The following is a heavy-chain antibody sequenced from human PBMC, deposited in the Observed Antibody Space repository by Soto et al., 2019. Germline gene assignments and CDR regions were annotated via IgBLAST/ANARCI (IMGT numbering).Heavy chain of an antibody. CDR2: FDPEDGET. J-gene: IGHJ4*02. CDR3: ATVVIAVAAYTGDYFDY. D-gene: IGHD6-19*01. Sequence: GPSVKVSCKVSGYTLTELSMHWVRQAPGKGLEWMGGFDPEDGETIYAQKFQGRVTMTEDTSTDTAYMELSSLRSEDTAVYYCATVVIAVAAYTGDYFDYWGQETLVTISS. CDR1: GYTLTELS. V-gene: IGHV1-24*01.